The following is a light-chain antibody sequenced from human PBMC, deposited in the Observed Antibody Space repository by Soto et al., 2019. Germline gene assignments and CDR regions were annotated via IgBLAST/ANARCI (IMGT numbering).Light chain of an antibody. J-gene: IGKJ1*01. CDR2: AAS. CDR1: QGVSRY. V-gene: IGKV1-9*01. Sequence: IQLTQSPSSLSASVGDSVTITCRASQGVSRYLSWYQQKPGRAPILLISAASTLQSGVPARFSGSGSGTDFTLSITSLQPEDFATYYCQQSSTTPRTFGQGTKVDVK. CDR3: QQSSTTPRT.